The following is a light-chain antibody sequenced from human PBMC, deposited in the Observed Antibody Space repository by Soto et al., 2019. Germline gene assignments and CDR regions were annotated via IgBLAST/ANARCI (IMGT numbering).Light chain of an antibody. J-gene: IGKJ3*01. Sequence: EIVMTQSPATLSVSPGEIATLSFRASQSVSSNLAWYQQKPGQAPRLLIYDASNRATGIPVRFSGSGSGTDFTLTISSLEPEDFAVYYCQQRSTWPPFSFGPGTKVDIK. CDR2: DAS. CDR1: QSVSSN. V-gene: IGKV3-11*01. CDR3: QQRSTWPPFS.